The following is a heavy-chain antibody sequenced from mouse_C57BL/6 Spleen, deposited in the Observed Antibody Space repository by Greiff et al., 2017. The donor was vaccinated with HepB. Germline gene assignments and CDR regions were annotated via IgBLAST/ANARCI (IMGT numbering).Heavy chain of an antibody. J-gene: IGHJ2*01. CDR1: GYTFTEYT. Sequence: QVQLQQSGAELVKPGASVKLSCKASGYTFTEYTIHWVKQRSGQGLEWIGRFYPGSGSIKYNEKFKDKATLTADKSSSTVYMELSRLTSEDSAVYFCARHGVYYYGSSRDYFDYWGQGTTLTVSS. D-gene: IGHD1-1*01. V-gene: IGHV1-62-2*01. CDR3: ARHGVYYYGSSRDYFDY. CDR2: FYPGSGSI.